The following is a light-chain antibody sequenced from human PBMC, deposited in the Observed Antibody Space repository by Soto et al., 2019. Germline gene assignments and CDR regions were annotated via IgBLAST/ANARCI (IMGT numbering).Light chain of an antibody. CDR1: SSDVGGYTY. J-gene: IGLJ2*01. CDR2: DVS. Sequence: QSALTQPASVSGSPGQSITISCTGTSSDVGGYTYVSWYQQYPGKAPKVMIYDVSSRPSGVSNRFSGSKSGNTASLTISGLQAEDEADYFCSSYTNSNTSVVFGGGTKLTVL. CDR3: SSYTNSNTSVV. V-gene: IGLV2-14*01.